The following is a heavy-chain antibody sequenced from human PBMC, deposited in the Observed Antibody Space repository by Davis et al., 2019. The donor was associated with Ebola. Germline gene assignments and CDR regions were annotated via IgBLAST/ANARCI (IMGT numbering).Heavy chain of an antibody. J-gene: IGHJ4*02. CDR1: GFTFSNAW. D-gene: IGHD3-16*01. Sequence: SCAASGFTFSNAWMSWVRQAPGKGLEWVGRIKSKTDGGTTDYAAPVKGRFTISRDDSKNTLYLQMNSLKTEDTAVYYCTTGPQGEYKKTSDYWGQGTLVTVSS. CDR3: TTGPQGEYKKTSDY. CDR2: IKSKTDGGTT. V-gene: IGHV3-15*01.